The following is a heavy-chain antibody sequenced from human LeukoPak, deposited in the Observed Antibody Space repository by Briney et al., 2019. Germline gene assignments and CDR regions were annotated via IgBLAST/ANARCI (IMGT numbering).Heavy chain of an antibody. V-gene: IGHV1-69*13. J-gene: IGHJ4*02. CDR2: IIPIFGTA. CDR3: ARAPTKNYYDSSGYYSASSPYYFDY. CDR1: GGTFSNYA. D-gene: IGHD3-22*01. Sequence: SVKVSCKASGGTFSNYAISWVRQAPGQGLEWMGGIIPIFGTANYAQKFQGRVTITADESTSTAYMELSSLRSEDTAVYYCARAPTKNYYDSSGYYSASSPYYFDYWGQGTLVTVSS.